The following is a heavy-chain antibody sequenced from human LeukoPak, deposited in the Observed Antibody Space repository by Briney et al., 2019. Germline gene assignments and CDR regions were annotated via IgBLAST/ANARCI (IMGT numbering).Heavy chain of an antibody. CDR1: GFTFSRDW. D-gene: IGHD2-15*01. CDR3: TITGYCSGGSCYGFGY. CDR2: IDSDDGST. V-gene: IGHV3-74*01. J-gene: IGHJ4*02. Sequence: GGSLRLSCAASGFTFSRDWMHWVRQVPGKGLVWVSRIDSDDGSTSYADSVRGRFTISRDNAKKTLYLQMNSLRAEDTAVYYCTITGYCSGGSCYGFGYWGQGTLVTVSS.